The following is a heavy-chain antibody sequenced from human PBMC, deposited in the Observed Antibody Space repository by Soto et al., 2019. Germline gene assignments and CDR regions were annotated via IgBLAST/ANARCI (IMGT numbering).Heavy chain of an antibody. V-gene: IGHV3-11*06. Sequence: GGSRRRSWEGSGFTFSYYYMSWMRQAPGKGLEWISYSSNSGTFTKYADSVKGRFSISRDNTKNLRFLQMNSLRAEDTALYYCARSGDNYNLLDYWGQGTPVTVSS. CDR2: SSNSGTFT. CDR1: GFTFSYYY. D-gene: IGHD1-1*01. J-gene: IGHJ4*02. CDR3: ARSGDNYNLLDY.